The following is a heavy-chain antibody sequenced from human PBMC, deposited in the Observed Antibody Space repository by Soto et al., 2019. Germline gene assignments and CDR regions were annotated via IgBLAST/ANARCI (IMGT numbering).Heavy chain of an antibody. V-gene: IGHV3-64*01. CDR2: ISSNGGST. CDR3: ARAADIVVVPAPFFDP. J-gene: IGHJ5*02. Sequence: GGSLRLSCAASGFTFSSYAMHWVRQAPGKGLEYVSAISSNGGSTYYANSVKGRFTISRDNSKNTLYLQMGSLRAEDMAVYYCARAADIVVVPAPFFDPWGQGTLVTVSS. D-gene: IGHD2-2*01. CDR1: GFTFSSYA.